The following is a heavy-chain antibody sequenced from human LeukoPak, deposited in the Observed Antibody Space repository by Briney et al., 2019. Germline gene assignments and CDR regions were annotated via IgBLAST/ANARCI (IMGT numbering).Heavy chain of an antibody. Sequence: PGGSLRLSCEASGFTFTTYSMTWVRQAPGKGLEWVSIISSGSSAIFSADALKGRFTISRDNTKNSLYLLVNSLRADDTAVYYCARGAYDFDYWGQGTLVTVSS. V-gene: IGHV3-21*04. J-gene: IGHJ4*02. CDR2: ISSGSSAI. D-gene: IGHD4-17*01. CDR1: GFTFTTYS. CDR3: ARGAYDFDY.